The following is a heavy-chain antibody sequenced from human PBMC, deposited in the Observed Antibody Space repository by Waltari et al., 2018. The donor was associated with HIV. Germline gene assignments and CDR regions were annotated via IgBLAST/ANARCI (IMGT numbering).Heavy chain of an antibody. CDR1: GSTVSSNY. D-gene: IGHD5-18*01. V-gene: IGHV3-53*01. CDR3: ARDRGDSFFPY. J-gene: IGHJ4*02. CDR2: IYSGGST. Sequence: EVQLVQSGGGLIQPGGSLRLSCGASGSTVSSNYMSWVRQAPGQGLEWVSVIYSGGSTFYADSVQGRFTISRDNAKNTLFLQLNSLRAEDTAVYYCARDRGDSFFPYWGQGTLVTVSS.